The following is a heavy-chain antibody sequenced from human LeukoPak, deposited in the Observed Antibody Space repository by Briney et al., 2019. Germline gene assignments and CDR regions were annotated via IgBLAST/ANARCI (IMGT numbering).Heavy chain of an antibody. Sequence: GGSLRLSCAASGFTFNNYGMHWVRQAPGKGLEWVAFIRYDGNSEYYADSVKGRFTISRDNSKNTLFLQMNSLRVEDTSVYYCARGAHDAFDIWGQGTMVTVSS. CDR1: GFTFNNYG. J-gene: IGHJ3*02. CDR2: IRYDGNSE. V-gene: IGHV3-30*02. CDR3: ARGAHDAFDI.